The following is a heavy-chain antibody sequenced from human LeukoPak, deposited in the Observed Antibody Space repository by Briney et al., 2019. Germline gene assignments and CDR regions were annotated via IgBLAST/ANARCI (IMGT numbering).Heavy chain of an antibody. J-gene: IGHJ3*02. CDR2: ISTYTGNT. D-gene: IGHD3-22*01. CDR1: GYTFTSYA. V-gene: IGHV1-18*01. CDR3: ARVLVVSSDAFDI. Sequence: ASVKVSFKTSGYTFTSYAISWVRHAPGQGLECMGWISTYTGNTDYAQKLQGRVTMTTDTSTSTAYMELRSLSSDDTAVYYCARVLVVSSDAFDIWGQGTMVTVSS.